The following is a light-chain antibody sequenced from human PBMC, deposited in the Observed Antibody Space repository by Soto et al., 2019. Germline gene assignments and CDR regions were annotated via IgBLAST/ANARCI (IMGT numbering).Light chain of an antibody. CDR2: GAS. CDR3: QQYGSSLLT. CDR1: QSVSSSY. Sequence: EIVLTQSPGTLSLSPGERATLSCRASQSVSSSYLAWYQQKPGQAPRLLIYGASSRATGIPDRFSGSGSGTDFTLTIIRLEPEDFAVYYCQQYGSSLLTFGGGTQVEIK. J-gene: IGKJ4*01. V-gene: IGKV3-20*01.